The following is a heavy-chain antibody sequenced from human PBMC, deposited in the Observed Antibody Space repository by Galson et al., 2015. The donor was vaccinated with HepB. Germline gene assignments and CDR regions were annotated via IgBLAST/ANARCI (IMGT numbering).Heavy chain of an antibody. Sequence: SLRLSCAASGFTFNNYVMTWVRQAPGKGLEWVSSISGSGYSTYYAESVKGRFTISRDDSKNTLYLQMNSLKSEDTAVYYCATYSPFPYGDYMPFWGQGILVTVSS. CDR3: ATYSPFPYGDYMPF. CDR1: GFTFNNYV. J-gene: IGHJ4*02. V-gene: IGHV3-23*01. D-gene: IGHD4-17*01. CDR2: ISGSGYST.